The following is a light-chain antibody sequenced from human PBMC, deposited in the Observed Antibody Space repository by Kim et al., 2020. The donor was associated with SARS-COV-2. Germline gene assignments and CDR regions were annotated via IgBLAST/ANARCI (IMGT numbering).Light chain of an antibody. V-gene: IGKV3-20*01. CDR3: QQYGTSPRT. Sequence: SPGESATLSCRASQTIATSHLAWYQQQPGQAPRLLIYDASSRATGIPGRFSGSGSGTDFTLTINRLEPEDFAVYYCQQYGTSPRTFGQGTKVDIK. J-gene: IGKJ1*01. CDR1: QTIATSH. CDR2: DAS.